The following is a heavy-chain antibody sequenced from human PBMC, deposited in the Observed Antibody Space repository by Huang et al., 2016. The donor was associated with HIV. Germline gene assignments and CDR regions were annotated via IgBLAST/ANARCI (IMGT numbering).Heavy chain of an antibody. D-gene: IGHD3-10*01. CDR2: VSLDGSQT. CDR3: ASAPARALSYFDN. CDR1: GFAFSNNA. J-gene: IGHJ4*02. Sequence: QVLLVESGGGVVQPGKSLRLSCTASGFAFSNNAMHWVRQGPGKGLEWVEVVSLDGSQTYLADSVDDRVTISRDNSKSTLFLQMSSLRPDDTAVYYCASAPARALSYFDNWGQGTLVTVSS. V-gene: IGHV3-30*04.